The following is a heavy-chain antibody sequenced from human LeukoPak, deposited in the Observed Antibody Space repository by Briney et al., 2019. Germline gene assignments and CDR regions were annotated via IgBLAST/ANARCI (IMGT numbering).Heavy chain of an antibody. CDR1: GFTFSSYG. CDR3: ARNDKEDYVWGSYRYYFDY. D-gene: IGHD3-16*02. V-gene: IGHV3-33*01. Sequence: PGGSLRLSCAASGFTFSSYGMHWVHQAPGKGLEWMAVIWYDGSNKYYADSVKGRFTISRDNSKNTLYLQMNSLRAEDTAVYYCARNDKEDYVWGSYRYYFDYWGQGTLVTVSS. CDR2: IWYDGSNK. J-gene: IGHJ4*02.